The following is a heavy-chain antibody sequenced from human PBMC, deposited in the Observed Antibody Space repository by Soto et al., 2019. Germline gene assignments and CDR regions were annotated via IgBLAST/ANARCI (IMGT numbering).Heavy chain of an antibody. Sequence: ASVKVSCKASGYTFTSYDINWVRQATGQGLEWMGWMNPNSGNTGYAQKFQGRVTMTRNTSISTAYMELSSLRSEDTAVYYCARALSSSWDLWDYWGQGTLVTVSS. D-gene: IGHD6-13*01. CDR3: ARALSSSWDLWDY. J-gene: IGHJ4*02. CDR2: MNPNSGNT. CDR1: GYTFTSYD. V-gene: IGHV1-8*01.